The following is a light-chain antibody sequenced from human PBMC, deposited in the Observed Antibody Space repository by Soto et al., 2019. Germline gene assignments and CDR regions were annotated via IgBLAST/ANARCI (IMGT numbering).Light chain of an antibody. CDR2: DAS. CDR1: QDINNS. J-gene: IGKJ5*01. Sequence: DIQMTQSPSSLSAPVVARVTITCQASQDINNSLNWYQQSPGKPPKLLIYDASNLETGVPSRLSGSGSGTDFSFTITSLQPEDIATYYCQQYENLITFGQGTRLEIK. CDR3: QQYENLIT. V-gene: IGKV1-33*01.